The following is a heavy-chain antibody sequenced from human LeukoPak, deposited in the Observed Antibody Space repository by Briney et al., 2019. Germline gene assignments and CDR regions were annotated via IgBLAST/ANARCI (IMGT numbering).Heavy chain of an antibody. CDR1: GFTFSSYA. Sequence: PGGSLRLSCAASGFTFSSYAMSWVRQAPGKGLEWVSAISGSGGSTYYGDSVKGRFTISRDNSKNTPYLQMNSLRAEDTAVYYCCTNGVLRPPDAFDIWGQGTMVTVSS. CDR3: CTNGVLRPPDAFDI. CDR2: ISGSGGST. D-gene: IGHD2-8*01. V-gene: IGHV3-23*01. J-gene: IGHJ3*02.